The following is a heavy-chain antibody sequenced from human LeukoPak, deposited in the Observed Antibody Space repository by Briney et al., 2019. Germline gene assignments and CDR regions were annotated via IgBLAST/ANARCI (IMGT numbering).Heavy chain of an antibody. CDR2: INPNSGGT. V-gene: IGHV1-2*02. Sequence: GASVKVSCKASGYTFTGYYMHWVRQAPGQGLEWMGWINPNSGGTNYAQKFQGRVTMTRNTSISTAYMELSSLRSEDTAVYYCARVEHDYGGKNYWGQGTLVTVSS. CDR1: GYTFTGYY. D-gene: IGHD4-23*01. J-gene: IGHJ4*02. CDR3: ARVEHDYGGKNY.